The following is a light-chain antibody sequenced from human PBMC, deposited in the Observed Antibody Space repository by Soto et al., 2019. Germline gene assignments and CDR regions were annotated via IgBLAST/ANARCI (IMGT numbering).Light chain of an antibody. CDR3: NSHAGSINVV. CDR2: EVT. J-gene: IGLJ2*01. CDR1: SSDVGGYNY. Sequence: QSALTQPPSASGSPGQSVTISCTGTSSDVGGYNYVSWYQQHPGKAPKLVIYEVTKRPSGVPDRFSGSSSGNTASLTVSGLQAEDEDDYYCNSHAGSINVVFGGGTKLTVL. V-gene: IGLV2-8*01.